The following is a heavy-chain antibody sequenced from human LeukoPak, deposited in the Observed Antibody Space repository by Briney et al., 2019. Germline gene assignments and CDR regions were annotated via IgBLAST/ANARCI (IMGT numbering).Heavy chain of an antibody. CDR3: ARDEGVYTAMALGFDY. V-gene: IGHV3-74*03. J-gene: IGHJ4*02. D-gene: IGHD5-18*01. CDR2: ISDDGTYT. CDR1: GFSFSRHW. Sequence: GGSLRLSCAASGFSFSRHWMHWVRQAPGKGLVWVSRISDDGTYTANVDSVEGRFTISRDNVRNTLYLHMNSLRAEDTAVYYCARDEGVYTAMALGFDYWGQGTLVTVSS.